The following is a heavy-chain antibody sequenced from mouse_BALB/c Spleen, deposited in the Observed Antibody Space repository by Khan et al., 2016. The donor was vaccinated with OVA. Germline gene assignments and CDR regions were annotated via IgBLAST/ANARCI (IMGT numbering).Heavy chain of an antibody. CDR1: GYSITSGYA. Sequence: EVQLLETGPGLVKPSQSLSLTCTVTGYSITSGYAWNWIRQFPGNKLEWMGYISYSGSTSYNPSLRSRISITRDTSKNQFFLQLNSVTTEDTATYYCARKNYCGYARDYWGQGTSVTVSS. D-gene: IGHD1-1*01. J-gene: IGHJ4*01. V-gene: IGHV3-2*02. CDR3: ARKNYCGYARDY. CDR2: ISYSGST.